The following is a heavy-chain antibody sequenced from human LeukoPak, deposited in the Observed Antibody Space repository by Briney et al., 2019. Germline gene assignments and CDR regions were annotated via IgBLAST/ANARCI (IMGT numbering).Heavy chain of an antibody. CDR2: INHSGST. Sequence: SETLSLTCAVYGGSFSGYYWSWIRQPPGKGLEWIGEINHSGSTNYNPSLKSRVTISVDTSKNQFSLKLSSVTAADTAVYYCARSRLVPAAMHGDWFDPWGQGTLVTVSS. J-gene: IGHJ5*02. V-gene: IGHV4-34*01. D-gene: IGHD2-2*01. CDR3: ARSRLVPAAMHGDWFDP. CDR1: GGSFSGYY.